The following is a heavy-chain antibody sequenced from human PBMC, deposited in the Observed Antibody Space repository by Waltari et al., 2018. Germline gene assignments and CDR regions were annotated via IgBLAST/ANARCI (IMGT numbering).Heavy chain of an antibody. Sequence: QVQLQQWGAGLLKPSETLSLTCAVYGGSFSGYYWSWIRQPPGKGLEWIGEINHSGSTNYNPSLKSRVTISVDTSKNQFSLKLSSVTAADTAVYYCARGLGGGYYDYWGQGTLVTVSS. CDR2: INHSGST. CDR3: ARGLGGGYYDY. V-gene: IGHV4-34*01. CDR1: GGSFSGYY. D-gene: IGHD3-10*01. J-gene: IGHJ4*02.